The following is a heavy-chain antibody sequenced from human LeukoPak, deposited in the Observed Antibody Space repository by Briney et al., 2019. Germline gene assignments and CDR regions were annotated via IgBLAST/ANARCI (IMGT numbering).Heavy chain of an antibody. CDR2: IYYSGST. CDR1: GGSVSSGSYY. CDR3: ARDWYGDYYCYGMDV. J-gene: IGHJ6*02. D-gene: IGHD4-17*01. V-gene: IGHV4-61*01. Sequence: SETLSLTCTVSGGSVSSGSYYWSWIRQPPGKGLEWIGYIYYSGSTNYNPSLKSRVTISVDTSKNQFSLKLSSVTAADTAVYYCARDWYGDYYCYGMDVWGQGTTVTVSS.